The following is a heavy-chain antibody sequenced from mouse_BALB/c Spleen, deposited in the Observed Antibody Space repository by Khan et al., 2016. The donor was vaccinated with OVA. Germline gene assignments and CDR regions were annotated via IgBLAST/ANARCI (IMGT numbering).Heavy chain of an antibody. V-gene: IGHV1S137*01. CDR1: GYTFTDYA. D-gene: IGHD1-2*01. CDR3: ARGRFGHYDGFAY. Sequence: VQLQQSGPELVRPGVSVKISCKGSGYTFTDYAMHWVKQSHAKSLEWIGVISTYSRNTNYNQKFKGKATMTVDKSSSTAYMELARLTSEDSAIYYCARGRFGHYDGFAYWGQGTLVTVSA. CDR2: ISTYSRNT. J-gene: IGHJ3*01.